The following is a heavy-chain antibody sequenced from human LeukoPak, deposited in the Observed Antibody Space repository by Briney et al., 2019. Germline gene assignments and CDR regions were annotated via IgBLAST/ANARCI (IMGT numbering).Heavy chain of an antibody. CDR2: INHSGST. CDR1: GGSFSGYY. CDR3: ARGRYSSDWYLDY. J-gene: IGHJ4*02. D-gene: IGHD6-19*01. V-gene: IGHV4-34*01. Sequence: ASETLSLTCAVYGGSFSGYYWSWIRQPPGKGLEWIGEINHSGSTNYNPSLKSRVTISVDTSKNQFSLKLSSVTAADTAVYYCARGRYSSDWYLDYWGQGTLVTVSS.